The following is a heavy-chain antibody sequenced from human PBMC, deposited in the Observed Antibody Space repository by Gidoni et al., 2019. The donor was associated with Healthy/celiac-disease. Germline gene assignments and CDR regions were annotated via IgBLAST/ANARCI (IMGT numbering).Heavy chain of an antibody. CDR2: ISGSGGST. J-gene: IGHJ4*02. V-gene: IGHV3-23*01. CDR1: GFTFSSYA. CDR3: ATCGYSYGGRFDY. D-gene: IGHD5-18*01. Sequence: EVQLLESGGGLVQPGGSLRLSCAASGFTFSSYAMSWVRQAPGKGLEWVSAISGSGGSTYYADSVKGRFTISRDNSKNTLYLQMNSLRAEDTAVYYCATCGYSYGGRFDYWGQGTLVTVSS.